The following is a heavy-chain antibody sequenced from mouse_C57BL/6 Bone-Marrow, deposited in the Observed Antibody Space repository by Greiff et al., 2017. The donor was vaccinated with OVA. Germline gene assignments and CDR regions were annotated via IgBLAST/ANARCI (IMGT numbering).Heavy chain of an antibody. CDR1: GYTFTGYW. V-gene: IGHV1-9*01. D-gene: IGHD1-1*01. Sequence: QVQLQQSGAELMKPGASVKLSCKATGYTFTGYWIEWVKQRPGHGLEWIGAILPGSGSTNYNDKFKGKATFTADTSSNTAYMQLSSLTTEDSAIYYCAREDYYEGFAYWGQGTLVTVSA. CDR3: AREDYYEGFAY. CDR2: ILPGSGST. J-gene: IGHJ3*01.